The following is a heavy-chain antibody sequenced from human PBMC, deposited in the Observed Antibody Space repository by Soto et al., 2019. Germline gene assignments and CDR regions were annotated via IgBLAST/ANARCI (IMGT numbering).Heavy chain of an antibody. J-gene: IGHJ6*02. Sequence: PSETLSLTCAVYGGSFSGYYWSWIRQPPGKGLEWIGEINHSGSTNYNPSLKSRVTISVDTSKNQFSLKLSSVTAADTAVYYCARSTGYSSSWYYYYYGMDVWGQGTRSPSP. D-gene: IGHD6-13*01. CDR3: ARSTGYSSSWYYYYYGMDV. CDR2: INHSGST. CDR1: GGSFSGYY. V-gene: IGHV4-34*01.